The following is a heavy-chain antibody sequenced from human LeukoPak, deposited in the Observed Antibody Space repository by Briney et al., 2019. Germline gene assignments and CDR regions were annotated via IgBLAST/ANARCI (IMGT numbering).Heavy chain of an antibody. Sequence: GASVKVSCKASGGTFSSYAITWVRQAPGQGLEWMGWINPNSGGTNYAQKFQGRVTMTRDTSISTAYMELSRLRSDDTAVYYCARSYSSGYYYVYWGQGTLVTVSS. D-gene: IGHD3-22*01. V-gene: IGHV1-2*02. CDR1: GGTFSSYA. J-gene: IGHJ4*02. CDR3: ARSYSSGYYYVY. CDR2: INPNSGGT.